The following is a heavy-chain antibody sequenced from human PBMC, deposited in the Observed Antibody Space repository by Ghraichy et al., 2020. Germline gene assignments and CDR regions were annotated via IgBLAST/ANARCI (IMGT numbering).Heavy chain of an antibody. D-gene: IGHD6-13*01. CDR1: GYTFTSHY. Sequence: ASVKVSCKASGYTFTSHYIHWVRQAPGQGLEWMGIINPSGGSTSYAQKFQGRVSMTRDTSTSTVYMELSSLRSEDTAVYFCARGTAAGMTRFDYWGQGTLVTVSS. CDR3: ARGTAAGMTRFDY. V-gene: IGHV1-46*01. CDR2: INPSGGST. J-gene: IGHJ4*02.